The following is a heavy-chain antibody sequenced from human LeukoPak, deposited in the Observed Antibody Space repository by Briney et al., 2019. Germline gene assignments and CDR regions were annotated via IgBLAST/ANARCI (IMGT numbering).Heavy chain of an antibody. D-gene: IGHD7-27*01. CDR2: IYGGGST. V-gene: IGHV3-53*01. J-gene: IGHJ4*02. CDR3: ARDHNWGFDY. CDR1: GFTFSSYA. Sequence: PGGFLRLSCAASGFTFSSYAMSWVRQAPGKGLEWVSVIYGGGSTYYADSVKGRFTISRDTPKNTLYLQMNSLRVEDTAVYYCARDHNWGFDYWGQGTLVTVSS.